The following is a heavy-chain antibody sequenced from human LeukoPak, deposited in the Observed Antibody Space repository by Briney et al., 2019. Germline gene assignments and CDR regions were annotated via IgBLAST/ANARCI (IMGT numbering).Heavy chain of an antibody. CDR2: INHSGST. V-gene: IGHV4-34*01. CDR3: ARGYCSSTSCYDDY. J-gene: IGHJ4*02. D-gene: IGHD2-2*01. CDR1: GGSFSGYY. Sequence: SGTLCLTCAVYGGSFSGYYWSWIRQPPGEGLEWIGEINHSGSTNYNPSLKSRVTISVDTSKNQFSLKLSSVTAADTAVYYCARGYCSSTSCYDDYWGQGTLVTVSS.